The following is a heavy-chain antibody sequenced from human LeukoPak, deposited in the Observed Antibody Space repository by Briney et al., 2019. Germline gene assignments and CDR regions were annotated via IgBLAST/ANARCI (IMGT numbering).Heavy chain of an antibody. D-gene: IGHD1-26*01. Sequence: PGGSLRLSCAVSGFTFRSYWMSWVRQAPGKGLEWVSNINEDGSEKDYVDSVKGRFTISGDNAKNSLYLQMNSLRAEDTAVYYCAGARGSYDLDYWGQGTLVTVSS. CDR1: GFTFRSYW. V-gene: IGHV3-7*04. CDR2: INEDGSEK. J-gene: IGHJ4*02. CDR3: AGARGSYDLDY.